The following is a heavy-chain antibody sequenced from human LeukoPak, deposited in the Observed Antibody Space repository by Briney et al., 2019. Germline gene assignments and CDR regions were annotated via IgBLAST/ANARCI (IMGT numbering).Heavy chain of an antibody. J-gene: IGHJ6*03. V-gene: IGHV3-30*04. Sequence: GGSLRLSCAASGFTYTKHAMHWVRQAPGKGLEWVAVISYDGSNKKYADSVKGRFTISRDNSKNTLYLQMNSLRAEDTAIYYCAKNGDRGAYCSGGSCYPYFYYYMDVWGKGTTVTISS. CDR3: AKNGDRGAYCSGGSCYPYFYYYMDV. CDR2: ISYDGSNK. CDR1: GFTYTKHA. D-gene: IGHD2-15*01.